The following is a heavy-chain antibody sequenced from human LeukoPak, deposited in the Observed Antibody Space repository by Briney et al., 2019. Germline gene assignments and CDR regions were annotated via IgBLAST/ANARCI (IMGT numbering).Heavy chain of an antibody. J-gene: IGHJ4*02. CDR1: GFTFSTYA. V-gene: IGHV3-23*01. CDR2: ISGSGDTA. Sequence: GGSLRLSCAASGFTFSTYAMSWVCQAPGKGLEWVSVISGSGDTAYYADSVKGRFAISRDNSKNTLSLQMNSLRAEDTAVYYCAREGLPSGATKIFDYWGQGTLVTVSS. D-gene: IGHD2-15*01. CDR3: AREGLPSGATKIFDY.